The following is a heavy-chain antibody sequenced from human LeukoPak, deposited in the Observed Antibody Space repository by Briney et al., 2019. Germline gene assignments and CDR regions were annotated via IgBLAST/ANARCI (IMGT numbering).Heavy chain of an antibody. CDR2: ISAYNGNT. Sequence: GASVKVSCKASGYTFTSYGISWVRQAPGQGLEWMGWISAYNGNTNYVQKLQGRVTMTTDTSTSTAYMELRSLRSDDTAVYYCAREHYGSGSYWFDPWGQGTLVTVSS. D-gene: IGHD3-10*01. J-gene: IGHJ5*02. V-gene: IGHV1-18*01. CDR3: AREHYGSGSYWFDP. CDR1: GYTFTSYG.